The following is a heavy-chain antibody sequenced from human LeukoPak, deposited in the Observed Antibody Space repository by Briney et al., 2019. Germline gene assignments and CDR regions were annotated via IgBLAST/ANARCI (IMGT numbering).Heavy chain of an antibody. J-gene: IGHJ6*02. D-gene: IGHD2-2*01. V-gene: IGHV1-18*01. Sequence: GASVKVSCKASGYTFTSYGLSWVRQAPGHGLEWMGWISTYNGDTNYAQKLQGRVTMTTDTSTSTAYMELRSLRSDDTALYYCARDMWGLTVVRARDHYYGIDVWGQGTTVTVSS. CDR3: ARDMWGLTVVRARDHYYGIDV. CDR1: GYTFTSYG. CDR2: ISTYNGDT.